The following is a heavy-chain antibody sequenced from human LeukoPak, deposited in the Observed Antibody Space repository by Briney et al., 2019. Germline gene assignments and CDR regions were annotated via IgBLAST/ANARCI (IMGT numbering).Heavy chain of an antibody. J-gene: IGHJ4*02. Sequence: ASVKVSCKASGYTFTGYYMHWVRQAPGQGLEWMGWINPNRGGTNYALKFQGRVTMTRDTSISTAYMELSRLRSDDTAVYYCARFREDSGGYFYPFDYWGEGTLVTVSS. CDR1: GYTFTGYY. CDR2: INPNRGGT. CDR3: ARFREDSGGYFYPFDY. D-gene: IGHD1-26*01. V-gene: IGHV1-2*02.